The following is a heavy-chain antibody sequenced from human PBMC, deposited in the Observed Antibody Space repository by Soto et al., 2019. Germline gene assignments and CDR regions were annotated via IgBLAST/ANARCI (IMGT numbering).Heavy chain of an antibody. Sequence: QVQLVQSGAEVKKPRASVKVSCKASGYTFTSYGISWVRQAPVQGLDWMGCISAYNGNTNYAQKLQGRVTMTTDTSTSTAYMELRSLRSDDTAVYYCASSYYDILTGYYGGWFDPWGQGTLVTVSS. J-gene: IGHJ5*02. CDR2: ISAYNGNT. CDR1: GYTFTSYG. D-gene: IGHD3-9*01. CDR3: ASSYYDILTGYYGGWFDP. V-gene: IGHV1-18*04.